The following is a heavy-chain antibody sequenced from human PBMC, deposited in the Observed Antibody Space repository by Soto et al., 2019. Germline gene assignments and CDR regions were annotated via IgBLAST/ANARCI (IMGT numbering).Heavy chain of an antibody. J-gene: IGHJ4*02. CDR2: INPTGGSS. Sequence: ASVKVSCKASGYTFTTYYVHWVRQAPGQGLEWMGIINPTGGSSSYAQKFQGRVTMTRDTSTSTVYMELSSLRSEDTAVYYCARAADLNYDILPGYYFDYWGQGTLVTVSS. CDR1: GYTFTTYY. D-gene: IGHD3-9*01. V-gene: IGHV1-46*01. CDR3: ARAADLNYDILPGYYFDY.